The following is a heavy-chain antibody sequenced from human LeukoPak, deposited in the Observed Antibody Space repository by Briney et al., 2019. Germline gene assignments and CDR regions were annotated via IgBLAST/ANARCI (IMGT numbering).Heavy chain of an antibody. J-gene: IGHJ4*02. Sequence: PGGSLRLSCEASGFTFSSYSMNWVRQAPGKGLEWISYISSSSSTIYYADSVKGRFTISRDNAKNSLYLQLNSLKAEDTAVYYCARDGAPEYSSSWYYFDYWGQGTLVTVSS. CDR3: ARDGAPEYSSSWYYFDY. CDR1: GFTFSSYS. D-gene: IGHD6-13*01. V-gene: IGHV3-48*01. CDR2: ISSSSSTI.